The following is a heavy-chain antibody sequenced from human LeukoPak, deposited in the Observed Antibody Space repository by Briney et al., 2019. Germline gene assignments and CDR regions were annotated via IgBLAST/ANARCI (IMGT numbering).Heavy chain of an antibody. V-gene: IGHV1-18*01. Sequence: GASVKVSCKASGYTFTSYGISWVRQAPGQGLEWMGWISAYNGNTNYAQKLQGRVTMTTDTSTSTAYMELRSLRSDDTAVYYCARYAVTTGYYYYYMDVWGKGTTVTVSS. D-gene: IGHD4-17*01. CDR3: ARYAVTTGYYYYYMDV. J-gene: IGHJ6*03. CDR1: GYTFTSYG. CDR2: ISAYNGNT.